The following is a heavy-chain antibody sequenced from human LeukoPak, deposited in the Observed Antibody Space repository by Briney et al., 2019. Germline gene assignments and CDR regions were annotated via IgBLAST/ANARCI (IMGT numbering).Heavy chain of an antibody. V-gene: IGHV3-23*01. CDR3: AKKRDAFDI. J-gene: IGHJ3*02. Sequence: GGSLRLSCVASGFTFSNYAMGWVRQAPGKRPEWVSSLTDSGGTTYYVDSVKGRFAISRDNSKNTLYLHMNSLRAENTAVYYCAKKRDAFDIWGQGTVVTVSS. CDR1: GFTFSNYA. D-gene: IGHD5-24*01. CDR2: LTDSGGTT.